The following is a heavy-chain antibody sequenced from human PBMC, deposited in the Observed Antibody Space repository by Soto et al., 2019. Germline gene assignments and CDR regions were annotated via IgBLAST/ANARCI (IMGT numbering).Heavy chain of an antibody. D-gene: IGHD3-9*01. V-gene: IGHV3-23*04. J-gene: IGHJ4*02. Sequence: EVKLVESGGGLVQPGGSLRLSCAASGFTFSSYAMSWVRQAPGKGLEWVSGISAGGDGTYYADSVKGRFTISRDDSKNTLYLQMNSLRAEDTAIYYCAKPLRYFDWLWDYWGQGTLVPVSS. CDR1: GFTFSSYA. CDR2: ISAGGDGT. CDR3: AKPLRYFDWLWDY.